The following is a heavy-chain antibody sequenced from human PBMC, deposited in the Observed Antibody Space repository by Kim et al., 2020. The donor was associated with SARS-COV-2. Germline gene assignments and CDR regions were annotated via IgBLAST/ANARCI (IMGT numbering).Heavy chain of an antibody. V-gene: IGHV4-4*02. CDR3: ARGVSVAGTNRWTDY. J-gene: IGHJ4*02. Sequence: SETLSLTCAVSGDSINTNNWWSWLRQPPGKGLEWIWEIYHSGSTNYNPSLKSRVTISVDKSKNQFSLKLSFVTAADTAVYYCARGVSVAGTNRWTDYWGPGTLVTVSS. CDR1: GDSINTNNW. D-gene: IGHD6-19*01. CDR2: IYHSGST.